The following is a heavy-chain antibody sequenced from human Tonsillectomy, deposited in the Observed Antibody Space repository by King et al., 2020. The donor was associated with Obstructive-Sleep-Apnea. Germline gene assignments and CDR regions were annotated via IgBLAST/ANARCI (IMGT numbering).Heavy chain of an antibody. V-gene: IGHV1-8*01. CDR1: GYTFTSYD. D-gene: IGHD5-12*01. CDR3: ARATTGGYEGDY. CDR2: RNPNSGNT. Sequence: VQLVESGAEVKKPGASVKVSCKASGYTFTSYDINWVRQATGQGLEWMGWRNPNSGNTGYAQKFQGRVTMTRNTSISTAYMELSSLGAEDTAVDYCARATTGGYEGDYWGQGTLVTVSS. J-gene: IGHJ4*02.